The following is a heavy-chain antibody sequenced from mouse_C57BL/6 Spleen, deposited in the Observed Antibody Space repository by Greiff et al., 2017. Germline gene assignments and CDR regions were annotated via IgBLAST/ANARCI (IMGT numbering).Heavy chain of an antibody. CDR1: GYAFSSSW. J-gene: IGHJ4*01. V-gene: IGHV1-82*01. CDR3: ARGSTTVVGGAMDY. Sequence: QVQLQQSGPELVKPGASVKLSCKASGYAFSSSWMNWVQQRPGKGLEWIGRIYPGDGDTNYTGKFKGKATLTSDKSSSTAYMQLSSLTSEDAAVYFCARGSTTVVGGAMDYWGQGTSVTVSS. D-gene: IGHD1-1*01. CDR2: IYPGDGDT.